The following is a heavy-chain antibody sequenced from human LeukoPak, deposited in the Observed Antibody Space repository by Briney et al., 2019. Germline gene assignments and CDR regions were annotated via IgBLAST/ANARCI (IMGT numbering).Heavy chain of an antibody. CDR1: GFTFSSYS. Sequence: GGSLRLSCAASGFTFSSYSMNWVRQAPGKGLEWVSSISSSSSYIYYADPVKGRFTISRDNAKNSLYLQMNSLRAEDTAVYYCAREEDYYDSSGYYYPLFDYWGQGTLVTVSS. CDR2: ISSSSSYI. V-gene: IGHV3-21*01. D-gene: IGHD3-22*01. CDR3: AREEDYYDSSGYYYPLFDY. J-gene: IGHJ4*02.